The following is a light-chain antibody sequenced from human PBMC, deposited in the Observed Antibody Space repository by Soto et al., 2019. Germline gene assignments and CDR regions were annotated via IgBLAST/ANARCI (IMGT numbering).Light chain of an antibody. Sequence: DIQMTQSPSSLSASVADRVTIACRASQSISRYLNWYQQKPGKAPKLLIQGAYPLQSGAPSRFSGHGSGTNFTLTISSLQPEDSATYYCQQSSITPYTFGQGT. V-gene: IGKV1-39*01. J-gene: IGKJ2*01. CDR1: QSISRY. CDR3: QQSSITPYT. CDR2: GAY.